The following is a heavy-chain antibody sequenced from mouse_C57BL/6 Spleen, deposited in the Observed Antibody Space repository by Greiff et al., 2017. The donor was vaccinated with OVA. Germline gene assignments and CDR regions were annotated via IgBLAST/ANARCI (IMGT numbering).Heavy chain of an antibody. D-gene: IGHD1-2*01. CDR2: IYPGDGDT. J-gene: IGHJ4*01. CDR3: ASVGYDYAMDY. V-gene: IGHV1-82*01. CDR1: GYAFSSSW. Sequence: VQGVESGPELVKPGASVKISCKASGYAFSSSWMNWVKQRPGKGLEWIGRIYPGDGDTNYNGKFKGKATLTADKSSSTAYMQLSSLTSEDSAVYFCASVGYDYAMDYWGQGTSVTVSS.